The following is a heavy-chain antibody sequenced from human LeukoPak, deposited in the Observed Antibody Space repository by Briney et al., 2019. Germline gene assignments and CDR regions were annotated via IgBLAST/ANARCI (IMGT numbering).Heavy chain of an antibody. Sequence: ASVKVSCKASGGTFISYTISWVRQAPGQGREWMGRIIPILGIANYAQKFQGRVTITADKSTSTAYMELSSLRSEDTAVYYCARDLRGDRGDDYWGQGTLVTVSS. J-gene: IGHJ4*02. CDR2: IIPILGIA. CDR1: GGTFISYT. D-gene: IGHD3-16*01. V-gene: IGHV1-69*04. CDR3: ARDLRGDRGDDY.